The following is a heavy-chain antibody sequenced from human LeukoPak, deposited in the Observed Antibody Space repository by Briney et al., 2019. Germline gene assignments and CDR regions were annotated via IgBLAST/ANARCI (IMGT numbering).Heavy chain of an antibody. J-gene: IGHJ4*02. CDR1: GFTFSDYY. CDR3: AKPEEIVGSLS. V-gene: IGHV3-11*01. Sequence: GGSLTLSCAASGFTFSDYYMSWIRQAPGKGLEWVSYISSSGSTIYYADSVKGRFTISRDNAKNSLYLQMNSLSAEDTAVYYCAKPEEIVGSLSWGQGTLVTVSS. D-gene: IGHD1-26*01. CDR2: ISSSGSTI.